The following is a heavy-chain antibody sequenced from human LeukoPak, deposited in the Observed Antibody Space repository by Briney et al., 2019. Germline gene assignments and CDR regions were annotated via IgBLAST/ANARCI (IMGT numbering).Heavy chain of an antibody. D-gene: IGHD3-3*01. CDR2: ISAYNGNT. CDR1: GYTLTSYG. Sequence: GASVKVSCKASGYTLTSYGISWVRQAPGQGLEWMGWISAYNGNTNYAQKLQGRVTMTTDTSTSTAYMELRSLRSDDTAVYYCARDPPLYDFWSGSHTYMGVWGKGTTVTVSS. V-gene: IGHV1-18*01. CDR3: ARDPPLYDFWSGSHTYMGV. J-gene: IGHJ6*03.